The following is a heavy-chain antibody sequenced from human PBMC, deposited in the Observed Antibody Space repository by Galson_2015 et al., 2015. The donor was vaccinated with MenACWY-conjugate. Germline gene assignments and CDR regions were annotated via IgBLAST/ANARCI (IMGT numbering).Heavy chain of an antibody. CDR1: GYMFTGYN. V-gene: IGHV1-46*01. CDR2: IRPAAVET. D-gene: IGHD5-24*01. J-gene: IGHJ4*02. Sequence: SVKVSCKAPGYMFTGYNIHWVRQAPGQGLEWMGFIRPAAVETDYAQKFQGRGTMTRDTSTGTVYMHLRSLRSEDTAVYYCARARTTGYIGDYFDYWGQGTLVTVSS. CDR3: ARARTTGYIGDYFDY.